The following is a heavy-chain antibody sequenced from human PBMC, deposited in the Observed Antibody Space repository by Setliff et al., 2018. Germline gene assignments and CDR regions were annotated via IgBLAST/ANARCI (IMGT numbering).Heavy chain of an antibody. CDR2: ISGYNGYT. D-gene: IGHD2-2*01. Sequence: GASVKVSCKASGYIFTTYGFNWVRQAPGQGLEWMGWISGYNGYTVYAQKLQGRVTLTADTSTGTAYMEVRSLRSDDTAQYYCVRDRAAIVVGPPTAAFDIWGQGTMVTVSS. CDR1: GYIFTTYG. J-gene: IGHJ3*02. V-gene: IGHV1-18*01. CDR3: VRDRAAIVVGPPTAAFDI.